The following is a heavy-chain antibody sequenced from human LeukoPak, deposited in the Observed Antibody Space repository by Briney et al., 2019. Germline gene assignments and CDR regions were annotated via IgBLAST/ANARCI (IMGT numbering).Heavy chain of an antibody. J-gene: IGHJ2*01. V-gene: IGHV1-69*04. Sequence: GASVKVSCKASGYTFASYYMHWVRQAPGQGLEWMGRIIPILGIANYAQKFQGRVTITADKSTSTAYMELSSLRSEDTAVCYCARDRGYYYGSGTPWYFDLWGRGTLVTVSS. CDR1: GYTFASYY. D-gene: IGHD3-10*01. CDR2: IIPILGIA. CDR3: ARDRGYYYGSGTPWYFDL.